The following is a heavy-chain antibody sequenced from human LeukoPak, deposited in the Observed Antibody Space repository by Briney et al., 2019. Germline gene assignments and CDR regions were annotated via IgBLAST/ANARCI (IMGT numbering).Heavy chain of an antibody. CDR1: GGSISSGDYY. CDR3: ARFGSGYYPRTLHFDY. J-gene: IGHJ4*02. D-gene: IGHD3-22*01. Sequence: PSETLSLTCSVSGGSISSGDYYWSWIRQPPGKGLEWIGYIYYSGSTDYNPSLKSRISISADTSKNQFSLKLSSVTAADTAVYYCARFGSGYYPRTLHFDYWGQGTLVTVSS. CDR2: IYYSGST. V-gene: IGHV4-30-4*01.